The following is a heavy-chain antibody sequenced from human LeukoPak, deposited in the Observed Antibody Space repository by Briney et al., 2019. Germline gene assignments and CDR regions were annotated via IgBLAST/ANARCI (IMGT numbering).Heavy chain of an antibody. CDR2: IYHSGDT. CDR3: ARVPAYGDYYFDY. D-gene: IGHD4-17*01. V-gene: IGHV4-38-2*02. CDR1: GYSISSGYY. Sequence: PSETLSLTCTVSGYSISSGYYWGWIRQPPGKGLEWIASIYHSGDTYYNPSLKSRVTVSVDPSKNQFSLRLGSVTAADTAMYYCARVPAYGDYYFDYWGQGTLVTVSS. J-gene: IGHJ4*02.